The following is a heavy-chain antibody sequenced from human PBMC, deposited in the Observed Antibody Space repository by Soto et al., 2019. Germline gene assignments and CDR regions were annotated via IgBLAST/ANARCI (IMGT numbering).Heavy chain of an antibody. CDR3: ARGQCSSTSCYPYYYYYYGMDV. CDR2: IYYSGST. CDR1: GGSISSGGYY. J-gene: IGHJ6*02. V-gene: IGHV4-31*03. D-gene: IGHD2-2*01. Sequence: SETLSLTCTVSGGSISSGGYYWSWIRQHPGKGLEWIGYIYYSGSTYYNPSLKSRVTISVDTSKNQFSLKLSSVTAADTAVYYCARGQCSSTSCYPYYYYYYGMDVWGQGTMVTVSS.